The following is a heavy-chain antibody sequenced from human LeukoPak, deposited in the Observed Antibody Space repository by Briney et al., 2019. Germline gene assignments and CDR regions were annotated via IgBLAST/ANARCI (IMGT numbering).Heavy chain of an antibody. Sequence: GGSLRLSCAASGFTFSSYDMSWVRQAPGKGLEWVSGISGSGDSTYYADSVKGRFTISRDNSKNTLYLQMNSLRAEDTGVYYCAKDRSCTNGVCHGDFDYWGQGTLVTVSS. J-gene: IGHJ4*02. V-gene: IGHV3-23*01. D-gene: IGHD2-8*01. CDR2: ISGSGDST. CDR3: AKDRSCTNGVCHGDFDY. CDR1: GFTFSSYD.